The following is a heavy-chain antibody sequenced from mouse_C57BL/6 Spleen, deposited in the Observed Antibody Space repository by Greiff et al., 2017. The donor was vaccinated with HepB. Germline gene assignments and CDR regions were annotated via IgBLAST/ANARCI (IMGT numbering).Heavy chain of an antibody. J-gene: IGHJ4*01. D-gene: IGHD2-10*01. CDR1: GYTFTSYW. Sequence: QVQLQQPGAELVKPGASVKLSCKASGYTFTSYWMHWVKQRPGQGLEWIGMIHPNSGSTNYNEKFKSKATLTVDKSSSTAYMQLSSLTSEDSAVYYWARTALLGGGDYWGQGTSVTVSS. V-gene: IGHV1-64*01. CDR2: IHPNSGST. CDR3: ARTALLGGGDY.